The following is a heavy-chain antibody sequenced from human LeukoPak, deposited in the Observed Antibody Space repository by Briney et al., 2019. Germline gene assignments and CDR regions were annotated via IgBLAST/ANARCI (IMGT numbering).Heavy chain of an antibody. CDR3: AKGYYSSGWYFGH. J-gene: IGHJ1*01. D-gene: IGHD6-19*01. CDR1: GFTYSSYA. Sequence: PGGSLRLSCAASGFTYSSYAMNWVRQAPGKGLEWVSTISGSGGATYFADSVKGRFTISRDNSKNTLYLQMNSLRAEDTAVYYCAKGYYSSGWYFGHWGQGTLVTVSS. V-gene: IGHV3-23*01. CDR2: ISGSGGAT.